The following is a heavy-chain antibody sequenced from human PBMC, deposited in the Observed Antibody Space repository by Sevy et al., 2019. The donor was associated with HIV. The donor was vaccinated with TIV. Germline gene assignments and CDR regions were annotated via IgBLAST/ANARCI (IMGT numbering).Heavy chain of an antibody. Sequence: ASVKVSCKVSGYTLTNLAMHWVRQAPGQGLEWMGRFDPEDGETIYAQKFQGRLTMTEDTSSDTAYMELNSLRSEDTAVYYCAATREYYDVNSGYFDYWGQGTLVTVSS. J-gene: IGHJ4*02. CDR2: FDPEDGET. CDR1: GYTLTNLA. CDR3: AATREYYDVNSGYFDY. D-gene: IGHD3-22*01. V-gene: IGHV1-24*01.